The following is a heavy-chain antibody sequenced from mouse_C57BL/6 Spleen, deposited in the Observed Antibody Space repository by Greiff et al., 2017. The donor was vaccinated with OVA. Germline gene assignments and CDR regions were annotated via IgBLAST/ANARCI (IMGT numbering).Heavy chain of an antibody. CDR2: ISYDGSN. J-gene: IGHJ3*01. V-gene: IGHV3-6*01. D-gene: IGHD2-5*01. CDR3: ARDPGYSKGFAY. Sequence: EVQLVESGPGLVKPSQSLSLTCSVTGYSITSGYYWNWIRQFPGNKLEWMGYISYDGSNNYNPSLKNRISITRDTSKNQFFLKLNSVTTEDTATYYCARDPGYSKGFAYWGQGTLVTVSA. CDR1: GYSITSGYY.